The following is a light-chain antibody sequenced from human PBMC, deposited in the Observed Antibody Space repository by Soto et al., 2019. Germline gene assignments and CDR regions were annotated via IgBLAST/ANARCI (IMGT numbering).Light chain of an antibody. J-gene: IGLJ2*01. CDR3: GTWDSGLSGVV. Sequence: QSVLTQPPSVSAAPGQTVTISCSGSSSNIGNNYVSWYQQLPGTAPKLLIYDNNKRPSGIPDRFSGSKSGTSATLGITGLQTGDEADYYCGTWDSGLSGVVFGGGTKVTVL. V-gene: IGLV1-51*01. CDR2: DNN. CDR1: SSNIGNNY.